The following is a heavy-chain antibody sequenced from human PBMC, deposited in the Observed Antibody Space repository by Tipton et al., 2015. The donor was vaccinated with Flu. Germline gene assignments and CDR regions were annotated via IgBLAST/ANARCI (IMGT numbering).Heavy chain of an antibody. V-gene: IGHV4-59*01. CDR1: GGSISSYY. CDR2: IYYSGST. D-gene: IGHD6-6*01. CDR3: ARVFGAAPCPVDC. Sequence: GLVKPSETLSLTCTVSGGSISSYYWSWIRQPPGKGPEWIGYIYYSGSTNYNPSLKIRVTISVDTSKNQFSLKLSSVTAADTAVYYWARVFGAAPCPVDCWGQGTLVTVSS. J-gene: IGHJ4*02.